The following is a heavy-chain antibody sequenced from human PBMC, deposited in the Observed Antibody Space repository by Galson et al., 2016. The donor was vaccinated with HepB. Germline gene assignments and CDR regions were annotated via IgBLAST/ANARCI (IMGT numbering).Heavy chain of an antibody. CDR1: GFSLSTTGEA. J-gene: IGHJ4*02. CDR3: AHRRSGYCNTVNCLYFDY. CDR2: IHWNDDQ. D-gene: IGHD2-15*01. Sequence: PALVKPTQTLTLTCTFSGFSLSTTGEAVGWTRQPPGKALEWLALIHWNDDQRYSPSLKSRLTITKDTSKNQVVLTVTNMDPADTATYFCAHRRSGYCNTVNCLYFDYWGQGTLATVSS. V-gene: IGHV2-5*01.